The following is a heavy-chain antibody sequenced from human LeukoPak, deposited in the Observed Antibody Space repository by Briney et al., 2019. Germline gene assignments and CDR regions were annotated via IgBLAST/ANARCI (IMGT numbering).Heavy chain of an antibody. V-gene: IGHV1-24*01. J-gene: IGHJ2*01. CDR3: ATGYCSSTSCYRNWYFDL. Sequence: ASVKVSCKVSGYTLTELPMHWVRQAPGKGLEWMGGFDPEDGETIYAQKFQGRVTMTEDTSTDTAYMELSSLRSEDTAVYYCATGYCSSTSCYRNWYFDLWGRGTLVTVSS. CDR2: FDPEDGET. CDR1: GYTLTELP. D-gene: IGHD2-2*02.